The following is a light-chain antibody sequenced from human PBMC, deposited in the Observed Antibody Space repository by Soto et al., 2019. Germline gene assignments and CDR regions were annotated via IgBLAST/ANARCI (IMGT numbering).Light chain of an antibody. CDR3: QQRSNWPPEGT. V-gene: IGKV3-11*01. CDR2: DAS. Sequence: EIVLTQSPATLSLSPGERATLSCRASQSISRFLGWYQQKPGQAPRLLIYDASNRATCIPDRFSGSGSGTDFILTISSLEPEDFAVYYCQQRSNWPPEGTFGQGTKVEIK. CDR1: QSISRF. J-gene: IGKJ1*01.